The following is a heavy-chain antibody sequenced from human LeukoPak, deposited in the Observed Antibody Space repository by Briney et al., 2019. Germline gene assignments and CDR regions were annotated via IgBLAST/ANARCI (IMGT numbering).Heavy chain of an antibody. J-gene: IGHJ6*02. CDR2: IGSSGSTL. D-gene: IGHD4-17*01. Sequence: GGSLRLSCAASGFTFRSYEMNWVRQAPGKGLEWVSYIGSSGSTLYYADSVKGRFTISRDNAKNSLYLQMNSLRAEDTAAYYCARWRSVTTGYYYGMDVWGQGTSVTVSS. CDR1: GFTFRSYE. V-gene: IGHV3-48*03. CDR3: ARWRSVTTGYYYGMDV.